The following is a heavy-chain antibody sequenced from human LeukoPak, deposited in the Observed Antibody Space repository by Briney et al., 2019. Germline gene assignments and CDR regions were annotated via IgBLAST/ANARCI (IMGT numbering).Heavy chain of an antibody. D-gene: IGHD1-26*01. Sequence: GGSLRLSCAASGFTFSNAWMNWVRQAPGKGLEWVGRIKSETDGGTTDYAAPVKGRFTISRDDSKNTLYLQMNSLKTEDTAVYYCTTDSGSYGVDYWGQGTLVTVSS. CDR1: GFTFSNAW. CDR3: TTDSGSYGVDY. V-gene: IGHV3-15*07. J-gene: IGHJ4*02. CDR2: IKSETDGGTT.